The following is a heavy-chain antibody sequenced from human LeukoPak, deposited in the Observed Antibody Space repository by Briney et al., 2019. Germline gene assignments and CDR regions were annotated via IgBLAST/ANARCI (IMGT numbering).Heavy chain of an antibody. CDR3: ARGPPRGKYYYMDV. CDR1: GFTFSSFD. CDR2: IGTASDT. D-gene: IGHD1-1*01. J-gene: IGHJ6*03. Sequence: GGSLRLSCAASGFTFSSFDMHWVRQPTGQGLEWVSTIGTASDTYYPGSVEGRFTLSRDNAKNSLYLQMNSLTAGDTAAYYCARGPPRGKYYYMDVWGKGTTVTVSS. V-gene: IGHV3-13*01.